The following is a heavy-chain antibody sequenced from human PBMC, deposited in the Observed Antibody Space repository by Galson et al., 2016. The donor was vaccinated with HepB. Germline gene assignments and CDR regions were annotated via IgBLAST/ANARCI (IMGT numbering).Heavy chain of an antibody. D-gene: IGHD3/OR15-3a*01. CDR2: IYWDDEG. V-gene: IGHV2-5*02. CDR3: AHRGRTRYFDT. J-gene: IGHJ4*02. Sequence: PALVKPTQTLTLTCSVSGISVTTFEVGVGWIRQSPGKAPEWLAIIYWDDEGRYSPSLKSRLTITRDTSKNQVVLTMINMDPEDTATYYGAHRGRTRYFDTWGQGTLVTVSS. CDR1: GISVTTFEVG.